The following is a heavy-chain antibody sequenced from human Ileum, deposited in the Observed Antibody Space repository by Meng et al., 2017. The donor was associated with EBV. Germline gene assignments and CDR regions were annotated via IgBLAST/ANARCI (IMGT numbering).Heavy chain of an antibody. D-gene: IGHD1-26*01. CDR3: ARDGGFSVGATKYDY. CDR2: INPGSGNT. V-gene: IGHV1-3*01. Sequence: QVQLGQSVAEVQKPWASIKLSCKASGDAFTSYAMPWVGQAPRQRLEWMGWINPGSGNTKYSQKFQGRVTITRDTSATTVYMDLSSLRSEDTAVFYCARDGGFSVGATKYDYWGQGALVTVSS. J-gene: IGHJ4*02. CDR1: GDAFTSYA.